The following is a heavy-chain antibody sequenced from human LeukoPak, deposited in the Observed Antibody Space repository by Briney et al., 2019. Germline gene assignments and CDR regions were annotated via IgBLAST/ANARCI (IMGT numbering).Heavy chain of an antibody. CDR3: AAHSGRYALDY. J-gene: IGHJ4*02. D-gene: IGHD1-26*01. Sequence: GESLMISCNGSGFSFTSYWIGWVRQMPGKGLEGMGGIFPGDSDTRYSPSFQGQVTISADKSISTAYLRWSSLKASDTAMYYCAAHSGRYALDYWGEGTLVTVSS. CDR2: IFPGDSDT. V-gene: IGHV5-51*01. CDR1: GFSFTSYW.